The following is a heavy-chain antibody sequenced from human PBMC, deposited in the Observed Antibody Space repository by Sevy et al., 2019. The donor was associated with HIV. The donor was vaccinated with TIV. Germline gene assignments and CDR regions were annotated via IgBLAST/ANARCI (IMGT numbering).Heavy chain of an antibody. Sequence: ASVKVSCKASGYTFTSYDINWVRQATGQGLEWMGWMNPNSGNTGYAQKFQGRVTRTRNTSISTAYMELSSLRSEDTAVYYCASRSIGYSSRDDAFDIWGQGTMVTVSS. V-gene: IGHV1-8*01. J-gene: IGHJ3*02. D-gene: IGHD6-19*01. CDR1: GYTFTSYD. CDR2: MNPNSGNT. CDR3: ASRSIGYSSRDDAFDI.